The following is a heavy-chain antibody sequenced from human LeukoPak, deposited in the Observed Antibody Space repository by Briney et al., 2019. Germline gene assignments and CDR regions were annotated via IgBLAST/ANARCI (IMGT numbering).Heavy chain of an antibody. CDR2: MNPNSGNT. J-gene: IGHJ6*03. V-gene: IGHV1-8*01. CDR3: ARVAEYYYDSSGYFVEWSLLDPKNYYYYMDV. D-gene: IGHD3-22*01. CDR1: GYTFTSYD. Sequence: EASVKVSCKASGYTFTSYDINWVRQATGQGLEWMGWMNPNSGNTGYAQKFQGRVTMTRNTSISTAYMELSSVRSEDTAVYYCARVAEYYYDSSGYFVEWSLLDPKNYYYYMDVWGKGTTVTVSS.